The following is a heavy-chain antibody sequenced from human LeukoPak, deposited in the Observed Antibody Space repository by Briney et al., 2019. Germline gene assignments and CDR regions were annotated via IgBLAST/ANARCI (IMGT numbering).Heavy chain of an antibody. Sequence: GGSLRLSCAASGFTFSTYAMTWVRQAAGKGLEWVSGLSGSGSTTYYADSVKGRFTISRDNSKNTLYLQMNSLRAGDRAIYYCARAPPYGGYYYYYYIDSWGKGTTVTVSS. J-gene: IGHJ6*03. V-gene: IGHV3-23*01. CDR2: LSGSGSTT. D-gene: IGHD4/OR15-4a*01. CDR1: GFTFSTYA. CDR3: ARAPPYGGYYYYYYIDS.